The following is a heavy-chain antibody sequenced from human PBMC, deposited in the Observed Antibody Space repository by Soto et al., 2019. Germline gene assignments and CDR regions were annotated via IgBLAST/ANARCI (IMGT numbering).Heavy chain of an antibody. D-gene: IGHD3-3*01. J-gene: IGHJ5*02. Sequence: PSETLSLTCTFTCGAISGYYWTWIRQSDGEGLEWIGRIYSSGSTNYNPSLKSRVTISLDTSMNYFSLRLSSVTAADTAVYYCARGQRFSDWFDPWGQGTLVTVSS. CDR1: CGAISGYY. CDR3: ARGQRFSDWFDP. CDR2: IYSSGST. V-gene: IGHV4-4*07.